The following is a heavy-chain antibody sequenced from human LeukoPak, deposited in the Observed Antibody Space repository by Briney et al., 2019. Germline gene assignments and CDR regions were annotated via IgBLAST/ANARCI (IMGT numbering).Heavy chain of an antibody. CDR2: IYHSGST. V-gene: IGHV4-30-2*01. Sequence: SETLSLTCAVSGGSISSGGYSWSWIRQPPGKGLEWIGYIYHSGSTYYNPSLKSRVTISVDTSKNQFSLKLSSVTAADTAVYYCAREVREVRGVIDYWGQGTLVTVSS. CDR1: GGSISSGGYS. D-gene: IGHD3-10*01. CDR3: AREVREVRGVIDY. J-gene: IGHJ4*02.